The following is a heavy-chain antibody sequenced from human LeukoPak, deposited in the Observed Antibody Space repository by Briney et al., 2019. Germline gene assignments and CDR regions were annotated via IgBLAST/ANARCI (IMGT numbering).Heavy chain of an antibody. V-gene: IGHV4-4*02. D-gene: IGHD6-19*01. CDR2: IYHSGST. CDR1: GGSISSSNW. CDR3: AGVGAATCTPWYSSGWYIDY. J-gene: IGHJ4*02. Sequence: SSETLSLTCAVSGGSISSSNWWSWVRQPPGKGLEWIGEIYHSGSTNYNPSLKSRVTISVDKSKNQFSLKLSSVTAADTAVYYCAGVGAATCTPWYSSGWYIDYWGQGTLVTVPS.